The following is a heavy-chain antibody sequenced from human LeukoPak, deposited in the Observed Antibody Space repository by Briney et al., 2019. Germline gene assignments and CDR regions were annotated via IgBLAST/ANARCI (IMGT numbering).Heavy chain of an antibody. V-gene: IGHV3-30*18. CDR1: GFTFSTYG. J-gene: IGHJ4*02. CDR2: ISYDGSNK. CDR3: AKDEGHCTGGSCYRQDY. D-gene: IGHD2-15*01. Sequence: PGRSLSLSCAASGFTFSTYGMHWVRQAPGKGPEWVAVISYDGSNKYYAESVKGRFTISRDNSKNTLYLQMNSLRAEDTAVYYCAKDEGHCTGGSCYRQDYWSQGTLVTVSS.